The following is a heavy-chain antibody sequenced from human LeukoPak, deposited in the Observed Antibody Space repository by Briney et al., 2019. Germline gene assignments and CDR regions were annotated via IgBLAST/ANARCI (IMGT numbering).Heavy chain of an antibody. CDR1: GGSFSGYY. Sequence: SETLSLTCAVYGGSFSGYYWSWIRQPPGKGLEWIGEINHSGSTNYNPSLKSRVTISVDTSKNQFSLKLSSVTAADTAVYYCARAVVVGDFDYWGQGTLVTVSS. CDR3: ARAVVVGDFDY. CDR2: INHSGST. J-gene: IGHJ4*02. V-gene: IGHV4-34*01. D-gene: IGHD2-15*01.